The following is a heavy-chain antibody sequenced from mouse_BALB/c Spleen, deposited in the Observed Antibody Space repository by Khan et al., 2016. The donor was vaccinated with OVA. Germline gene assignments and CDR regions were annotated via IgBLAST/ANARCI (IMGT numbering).Heavy chain of an antibody. Sequence: VELVESGAELMKPGASVKISCKATGYTFSSYWIKWVKQRPGHGLEWIGEILPGSGRTYYNEKFKGKATFTADTSSNTAYIQLSSLTSEDSAVYYCARGKYYGSSSWFAYWGQGTLVTVSA. CDR3: ARGKYYGSSSWFAY. V-gene: IGHV1-9*01. D-gene: IGHD1-1*01. CDR1: GYTFSSYW. CDR2: ILPGSGRT. J-gene: IGHJ3*01.